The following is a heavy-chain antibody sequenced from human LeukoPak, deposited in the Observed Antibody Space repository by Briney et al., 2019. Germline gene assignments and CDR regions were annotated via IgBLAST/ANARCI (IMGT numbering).Heavy chain of an antibody. CDR3: ATARITIFGVVV. CDR1: GFTFRSYA. D-gene: IGHD3-3*01. V-gene: IGHV3-48*01. Sequence: PGGSLRLSCAASGFTFRSYAMQWVRQAPGKGLEWVSYITYNSGTIFYADSVKGRFTISRDNAKDSLYLQMNSLRAEDTAVYYCATARITIFGVVVWGQGTLVTVSS. CDR2: ITYNSGTI. J-gene: IGHJ4*02.